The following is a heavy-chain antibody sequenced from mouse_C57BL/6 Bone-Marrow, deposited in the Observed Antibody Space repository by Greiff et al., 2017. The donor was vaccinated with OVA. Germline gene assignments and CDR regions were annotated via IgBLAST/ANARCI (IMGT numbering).Heavy chain of an antibody. Sequence: VQLQQPGAELVMPGASVKLSCKASGYTFTSYWMHWVKQRPGQGLEWIGEIDPSDSYTNYNQKFKGKSTLTVDKSSSTAYMQISSLTSEDSAVYYCARSVGSSGYGYWGQGTTLTVSS. CDR1: GYTFTSYW. D-gene: IGHD3-2*02. J-gene: IGHJ2*01. CDR3: ARSVGSSGYGY. V-gene: IGHV1-69*01. CDR2: IDPSDSYT.